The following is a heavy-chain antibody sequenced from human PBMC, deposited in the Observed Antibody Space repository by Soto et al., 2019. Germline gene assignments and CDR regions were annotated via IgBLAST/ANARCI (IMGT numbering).Heavy chain of an antibody. Sequence: GGSLRLSCAASGFTFSSYAISWVRQAPGKGLEWVSAISGSGGSTYYADSVKGRFTISRDNSKNTLYLQMNSLRAEDTAVYYCANSGYDILTGYQYFDYWGQGTLVTSPQ. D-gene: IGHD3-9*01. CDR2: ISGSGGST. CDR1: GFTFSSYA. CDR3: ANSGYDILTGYQYFDY. J-gene: IGHJ4*02. V-gene: IGHV3-23*01.